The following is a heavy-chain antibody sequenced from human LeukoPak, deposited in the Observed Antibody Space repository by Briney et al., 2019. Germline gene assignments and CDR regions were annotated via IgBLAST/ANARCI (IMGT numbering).Heavy chain of an antibody. V-gene: IGHV4-59*08. CDR1: GASISSYY. CDR3: ARHQVTTSGFDI. D-gene: IGHD2-21*02. Sequence: PSETLSLICTVSGASISSYYWSWIRHTPGKGLEWIGYIYYSGSTKYNPSVKSRVTISVDTSKNHVSLKLSSVTAADTAVYYCARHQVTTSGFDIWGQGTLVTVSS. J-gene: IGHJ3*02. CDR2: IYYSGST.